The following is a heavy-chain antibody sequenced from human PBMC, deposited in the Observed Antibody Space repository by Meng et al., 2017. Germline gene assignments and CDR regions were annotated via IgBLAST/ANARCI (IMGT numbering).Heavy chain of an antibody. CDR1: GGSFSGYY. CDR2: INQSGST. D-gene: IGHD6-6*01. CDR3: ARRGIAARPFYY. J-gene: IGHJ4*02. Sequence: VQREAGGAGLFKPWATLALACAVYGGSFSGYYGSWIRQPPGKGLEWIGEINQSGSTNYNPSLKSRVTISVDTSKNQFSLKLSSVTAADTAVYYCARRGIAARPFYYWGQGTLVTVSS. V-gene: IGHV4-34*01.